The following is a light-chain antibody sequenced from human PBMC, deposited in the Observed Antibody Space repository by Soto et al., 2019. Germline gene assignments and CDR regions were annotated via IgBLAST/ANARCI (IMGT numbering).Light chain of an antibody. J-gene: IGKJ1*01. CDR1: QSVSSY. CDR3: QQYGSSGT. Sequence: EIVLTQSPATLSLSPGERATLSFRASQSVSSYFAWYQQKPGQAPRLLIYGASNRATGIPDRFSGSGSGTDFTLTISRLEPEDFAVYYCQQYGSSGTFGQGTKVDI. V-gene: IGKV3-20*01. CDR2: GAS.